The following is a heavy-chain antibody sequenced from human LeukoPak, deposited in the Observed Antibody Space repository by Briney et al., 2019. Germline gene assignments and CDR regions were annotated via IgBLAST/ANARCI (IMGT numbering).Heavy chain of an antibody. Sequence: SETLSLTCSVSGGSISGHWWTWVRQPPGEGLEGIGDILYSGSTNYNPSLKSRLSILVDTSTNQFSLKLNSVTAADTAMYYCTRRNTADASIDLWGQGILVIASS. V-gene: IGHV4-59*11. CDR1: GGSISGHW. J-gene: IGHJ5*02. CDR3: TRRNTADASIDL. CDR2: ILYSGST. D-gene: IGHD4-17*01.